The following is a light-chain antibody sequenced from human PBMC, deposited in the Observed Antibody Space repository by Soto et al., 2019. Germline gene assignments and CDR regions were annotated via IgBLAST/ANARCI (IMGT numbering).Light chain of an antibody. J-gene: IGKJ2*01. CDR1: QSVSSN. CDR3: QQYNNWPPMYT. CDR2: GAS. V-gene: IGKV3-15*01. Sequence: DIVMTQSPATLSVSPGERATLSCRASQSVSSNLAWYQQKPGQAPRLLIYGASTRATGIPARFSGSGSGTEFTLTIRSLQSEDFAVYYCQQYNNWPPMYTFGQGTNLEI.